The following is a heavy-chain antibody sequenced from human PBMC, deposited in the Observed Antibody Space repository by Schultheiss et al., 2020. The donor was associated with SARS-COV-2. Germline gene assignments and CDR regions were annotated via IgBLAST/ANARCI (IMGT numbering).Heavy chain of an antibody. D-gene: IGHD3-10*01. Sequence: GGSLRLSCAASGFTFSSYAMHWVRQAPGKGLEWVAVISYDGSNKYYADSVKGRFTISRDNSKNTLYLQMNSLRAEDTAVYYCAKDLPLLWFGESYYYYYGMDVWGQGTTVTVSS. J-gene: IGHJ6*02. CDR3: AKDLPLLWFGESYYYYYGMDV. CDR2: ISYDGSNK. CDR1: GFTFSSYA. V-gene: IGHV3-30*07.